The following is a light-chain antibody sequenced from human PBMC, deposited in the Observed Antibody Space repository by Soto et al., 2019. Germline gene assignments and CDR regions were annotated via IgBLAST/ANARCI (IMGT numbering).Light chain of an antibody. J-gene: IGLJ3*02. Sequence: QSALTQPASVSGSPGQSITISCTGTSSDVGGYNYVSWYQQHPGKALKLMIYEVSNRPSGISNRFSGSKSGNTASLTISGLQAEDEADYYCSSYTSSSTWVFGGVPTVTVL. CDR2: EVS. CDR1: SSDVGGYNY. V-gene: IGLV2-14*01. CDR3: SSYTSSSTWV.